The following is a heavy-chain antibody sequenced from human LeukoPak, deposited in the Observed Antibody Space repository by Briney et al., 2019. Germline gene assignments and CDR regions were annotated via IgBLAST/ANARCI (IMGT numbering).Heavy chain of an antibody. CDR1: GGSISSYY. D-gene: IGHD3-10*01. J-gene: IGHJ5*02. CDR3: ARDSGTTGEVKFDP. CDR2: ISGSGTI. V-gene: IGHV4-4*07. Sequence: PSETLSLTCTVSGGSISSYYWSWIRQPAGKGFEWIGRISGSGTITYNPALQSRLSISIDTSKNQFSLKLMSVTAADTAVYYCARDSGTTGEVKFDPWGQGTLVTVSS.